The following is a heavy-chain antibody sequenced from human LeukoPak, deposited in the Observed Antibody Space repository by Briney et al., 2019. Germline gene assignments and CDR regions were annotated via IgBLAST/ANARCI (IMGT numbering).Heavy chain of an antibody. CDR1: GASLISGGYY. Sequence: PSETLSLTCTVSGASLISGGYYWSWIRQHPGKGLEWIGYIYYSGGTFYNPSLKSRVTISLDMSKNQFSLKLSSVTAADTAVYYCASSAATPTPPPSGMDVWGHGTTVTVSS. V-gene: IGHV4-31*03. D-gene: IGHD6-25*01. CDR2: IYYSGGT. J-gene: IGHJ6*02. CDR3: ASSAATPTPPPSGMDV.